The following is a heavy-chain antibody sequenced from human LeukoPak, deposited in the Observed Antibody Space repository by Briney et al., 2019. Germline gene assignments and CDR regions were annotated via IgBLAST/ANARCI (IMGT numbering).Heavy chain of an antibody. CDR1: GFTFSSYW. V-gene: IGHV3-74*01. D-gene: IGHD6-19*01. J-gene: IGHJ4*02. CDR2: VNPQGSET. CDR3: ARARWSSTGWFFGY. Sequence: QTGESLRLSCAASGFTFSSYWMHWVRQAPGKGLVWVSRVNPQGSETSYADSVRGRFTISRDNAKDALHLQMDNPRAEDTAVYYCARARWSSTGWFFGYWGQGTLVTVSS.